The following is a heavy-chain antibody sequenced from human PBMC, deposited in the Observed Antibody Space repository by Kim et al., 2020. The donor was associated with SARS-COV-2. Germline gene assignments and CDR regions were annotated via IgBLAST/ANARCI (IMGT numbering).Heavy chain of an antibody. V-gene: IGHV3-7*01. CDR3: VRNRGFNSFDY. CDR2: IKQDGSVK. J-gene: IGHJ4*02. D-gene: IGHD6-25*01. Sequence: GGSLRLSCAASGFTFTTYWMTWVRQAPGKGLEWVANIKQDGSVKSYVDSVRGRFTISRDNAKTSLYLPMNSLRDEDTAVYYCVRNRGFNSFDYWGQGTL. CDR1: GFTFTTYW.